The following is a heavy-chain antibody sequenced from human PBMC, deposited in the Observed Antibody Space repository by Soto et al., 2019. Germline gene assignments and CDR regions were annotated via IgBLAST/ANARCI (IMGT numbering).Heavy chain of an antibody. CDR2: ITGSADNT. CDR1: GFTFSNYA. CDR3: AKEFSSFGCLGFDD. J-gene: IGHJ4*02. V-gene: IGHV3-23*01. D-gene: IGHD5-18*01. Sequence: EVQLLESGGGLVQPGGSLRLSCAASGFTFSNYAVSWVRQAPGKGLEWVSAITGSADNTYYADSVKGRFTISRDNSENTLNLQMKTLRADDTALYYCAKEFSSFGCLGFDDWGQATLVTVSS.